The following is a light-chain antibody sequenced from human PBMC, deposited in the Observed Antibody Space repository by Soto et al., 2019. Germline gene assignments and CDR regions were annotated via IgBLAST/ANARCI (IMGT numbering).Light chain of an antibody. CDR1: RSVSNN. Sequence: DIVMTQYPATLSVSPGERATLSCRASRSVSNNIAWYQQKVGQAPRLLIFGASARPTGIPARISGSGSGTEFTLTISSLRSEDFAVYFCQQYNNWPPITFGQGTRLEIK. CDR2: GAS. V-gene: IGKV3-15*01. J-gene: IGKJ5*01. CDR3: QQYNNWPPIT.